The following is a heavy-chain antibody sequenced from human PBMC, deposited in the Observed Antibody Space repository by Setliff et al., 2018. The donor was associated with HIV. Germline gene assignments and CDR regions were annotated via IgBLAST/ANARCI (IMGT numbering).Heavy chain of an antibody. V-gene: IGHV4-39*01. CDR3: ASLPPLYDSSGYYFDY. CDR2: IYYSGST. D-gene: IGHD3-22*01. CDR1: GDSISSSSYY. Sequence: PSETLSLTCSVSGDSISSSSYYWGWIRQPPGKGLEWIGSIYYSGSTYYNPSLNSRVTISVDASKNQFSLKLSSVTAADTAVYYCASLPPLYDSSGYYFDYCGQRTLVTVSS. J-gene: IGHJ4*02.